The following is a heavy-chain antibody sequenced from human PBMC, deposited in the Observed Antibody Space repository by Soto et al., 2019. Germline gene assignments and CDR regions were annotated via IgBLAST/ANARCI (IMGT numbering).Heavy chain of an antibody. Sequence: AASVELSCKASGYTFARSYSNWVRQANGQGLEWMGWMNPNSGNTGYAQKFQGRVTMTRDTSISTAYMELSSLRSEDTAVYYCVGPWNKQWGQGTLVTV. CDR1: GYTFARSY. CDR3: VGPWNKQ. J-gene: IGHJ4*02. CDR2: MNPNSGNT. V-gene: IGHV1-8*01. D-gene: IGHD1-1*01.